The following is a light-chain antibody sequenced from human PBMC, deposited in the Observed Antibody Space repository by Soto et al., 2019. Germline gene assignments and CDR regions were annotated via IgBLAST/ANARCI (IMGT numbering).Light chain of an antibody. CDR2: GNN. V-gene: IGLV1-40*01. Sequence: QSVLTQPPSVSGAPGQRGTISCTGSSSKIGAGYDVHWYHQLPGTAPKLLIYGNNNRPSGVPDRYSGSRSGTSASLAITGIQAEDEADYYCRSYDSSMSVWVFGGGTQVTVL. J-gene: IGLJ3*02. CDR3: RSYDSSMSVWV. CDR1: SSKIGAGYD.